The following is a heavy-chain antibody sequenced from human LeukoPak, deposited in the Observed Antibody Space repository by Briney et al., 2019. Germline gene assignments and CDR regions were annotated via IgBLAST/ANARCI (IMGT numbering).Heavy chain of an antibody. CDR2: IYYSGST. V-gene: IGHV4-39*01. CDR3: ATQSGGRYFDWLFPPLYYYYYMDV. J-gene: IGHJ6*03. CDR1: GGSISSSSYY. D-gene: IGHD3-9*01. Sequence: SETLSLTCTVSGGSISSSSYYWGWIRQPPGKGLEWIGSIYYSGSTYYNPSLKSRVTISVDTSKNQFSLKLSSVTAADTAVYYCATQSGGRYFDWLFPPLYYYYYMDVWGKGTTVTVSS.